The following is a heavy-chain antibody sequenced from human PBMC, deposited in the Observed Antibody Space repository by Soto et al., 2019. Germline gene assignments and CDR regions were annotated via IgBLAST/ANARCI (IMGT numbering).Heavy chain of an antibody. Sequence: EVQLVESGGGLVQPGGSLRLSCAASGFSFSTYWMSWVRQAPGKGLEGVANIKDDGGETYYVDSVKGRFTISRDNAKTSLFLQMNSLRAEDTAVYYCAKGGHIDFCGQGTLVTVSS. CDR2: IKDDGGET. D-gene: IGHD3-16*01. J-gene: IGHJ4*02. CDR3: AKGGHIDF. CDR1: GFSFSTYW. V-gene: IGHV3-7*03.